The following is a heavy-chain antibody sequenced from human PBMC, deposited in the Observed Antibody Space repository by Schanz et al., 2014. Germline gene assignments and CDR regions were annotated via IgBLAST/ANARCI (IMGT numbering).Heavy chain of an antibody. D-gene: IGHD2-2*01. J-gene: IGHJ4*02. CDR2: ISGSSRTI. Sequence: EVQLVESGGGLIQPGGSLRLSCAASGFGFSSYSMNWVRQAPGKGLEWVSYISGSSRTIYYADSMKGRFTVSRDNAENALYLQMNSLRPGDTAVYYCARESSNDIVLVPGAVFDHWGQGILVTVSS. CDR3: ARESSNDIVLVPGAVFDH. CDR1: GFGFSSYS. V-gene: IGHV3-48*01.